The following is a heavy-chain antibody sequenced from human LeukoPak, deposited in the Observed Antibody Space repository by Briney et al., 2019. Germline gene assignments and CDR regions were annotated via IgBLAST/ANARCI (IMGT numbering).Heavy chain of an antibody. CDR1: GYTVTSYD. D-gene: IGHD3-22*01. CDR2: MNPNSGNT. V-gene: IGHV1-8*01. CDR3: ARMSYYDNSGDNWFDP. J-gene: IGHJ5*02. Sequence: ASVKVSCKASGYTVTSYDINWVRQATGQGLEWMGWMNPNSGNTGYAQKFQGRVTMTRNTSISTAYMELNSLRSEDTAVYYCARMSYYDNSGDNWFDPWGQGTLVTVSS.